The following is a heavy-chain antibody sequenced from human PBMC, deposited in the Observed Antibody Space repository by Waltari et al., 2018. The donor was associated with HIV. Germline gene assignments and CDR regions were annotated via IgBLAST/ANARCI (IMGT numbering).Heavy chain of an antibody. V-gene: IGHV1-8*01. D-gene: IGHD2-2*01. CDR1: GYTFTSYD. CDR3: ARGSGRGYCSSTSCLFDY. Sequence: QVQLVQSGAEVKKPGASVKVSCKASGYTFTSYDINWVRQATGQGLEWMGWRNPNRGNTGYAQKVQGRVTMTRNTSISTAYMELSSLRSEDTAVYYCARGSGRGYCSSTSCLFDYWGQGTLVTVSS. CDR2: RNPNRGNT. J-gene: IGHJ4*02.